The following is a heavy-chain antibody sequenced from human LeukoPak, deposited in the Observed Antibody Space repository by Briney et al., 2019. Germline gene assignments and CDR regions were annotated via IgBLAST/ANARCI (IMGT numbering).Heavy chain of an antibody. CDR1: GGSFSGYY. V-gene: IGHV4-34*01. D-gene: IGHD6-25*01. Sequence: SETLSLTCAVSGGSFSGYYWSWIRQPPGKGLEWIGEINHSGSTNYNPSLKSRVTISVDTSKNQFSLKLSSVTAADTAVYYCARRGGSKFFDYWGQGTLVTVSS. CDR3: ARRGGSKFFDY. CDR2: INHSGST. J-gene: IGHJ4*02.